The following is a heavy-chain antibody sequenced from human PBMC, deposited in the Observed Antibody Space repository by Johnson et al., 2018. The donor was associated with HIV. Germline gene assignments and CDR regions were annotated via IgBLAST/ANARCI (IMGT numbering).Heavy chain of an antibody. D-gene: IGHD5-18*01. V-gene: IGHV3-30*04. CDR2: ISYDGSNK. Sequence: QVQLVESGGGVVQPRRSLRLSCAASGFTFSSYAMHWVRQAPGKGLEWVAVISYDGSNKYYADSVKGRFTISRDNSKNTLYLQMNSLRAEDTAVYYCARDGRDLVTRGSFDVWGQGTVVTVSS. J-gene: IGHJ3*01. CDR3: ARDGRDLVTRGSFDV. CDR1: GFTFSSYA.